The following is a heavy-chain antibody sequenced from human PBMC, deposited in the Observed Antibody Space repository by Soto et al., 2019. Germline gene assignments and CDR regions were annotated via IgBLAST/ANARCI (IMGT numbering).Heavy chain of an antibody. V-gene: IGHV3-21*02. CDR3: ARENAYGDPNSFDY. CDR1: GFTFSSYN. J-gene: IGHJ4*02. CDR2: ISSSSNYI. Sequence: EVQLVESGGGLVKPGGSLRLSCTASGFTFSSYNMNWVRQAPGKGLEWVSSISSSSNYIYYADSMKGRFTISRDNAKNARYLQMNSLRADDTAVYYCARENAYGDPNSFDYWGQGTLVTVSS. D-gene: IGHD4-17*01.